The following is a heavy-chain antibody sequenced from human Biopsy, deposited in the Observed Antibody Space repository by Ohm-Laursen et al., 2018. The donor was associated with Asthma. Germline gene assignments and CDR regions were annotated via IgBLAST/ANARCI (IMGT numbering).Heavy chain of an antibody. D-gene: IGHD3-22*01. V-gene: IGHV3-30*03. Sequence: SLRLSCAASGFTFSSYAMSWVRQGPGKGLEWVALVSSDGHNKYYEDSVKGRFTISRGNSRNRLYLQINRLTVEDSAVYFCARQSGQDYGDSSGFDIWGQGTKVAVSS. CDR1: GFTFSSYA. J-gene: IGHJ3*02. CDR2: VSSDGHNK. CDR3: ARQSGQDYGDSSGFDI.